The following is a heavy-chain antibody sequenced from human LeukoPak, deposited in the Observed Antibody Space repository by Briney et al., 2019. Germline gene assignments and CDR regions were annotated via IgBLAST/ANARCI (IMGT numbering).Heavy chain of an antibody. CDR3: VRGYCGSTSCYAFDY. J-gene: IGHJ4*02. CDR2: IYPGDSDA. D-gene: IGHD2-2*01. V-gene: IGHV5-51*01. CDR1: GYSFSIYW. Sequence: GESLKISCKASGYSFSIYWIGWVRQMPGKGLEWMGIIYPGDSDATYRPSFQGQVTISADKSISTAYLQWSSLKASDTAMYFCVRGYCGSTSCYAFDYWGQGTLVTVSS.